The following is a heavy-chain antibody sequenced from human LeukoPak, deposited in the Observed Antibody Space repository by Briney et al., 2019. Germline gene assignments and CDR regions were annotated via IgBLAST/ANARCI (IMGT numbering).Heavy chain of an antibody. Sequence: SETLSLTCTVSGGSISSSSYYWGWIRQPPGKGLEWIGSIYYSGSTYYNPSLKSRVTISVDTSKNQFSLKLSSVTAADTAVYYCARELPEHGVYFDYWGQGALVTVSS. V-gene: IGHV4-39*07. J-gene: IGHJ4*02. CDR3: ARELPEHGVYFDY. CDR2: IYYSGST. D-gene: IGHD1-14*01. CDR1: GGSISSSSYY.